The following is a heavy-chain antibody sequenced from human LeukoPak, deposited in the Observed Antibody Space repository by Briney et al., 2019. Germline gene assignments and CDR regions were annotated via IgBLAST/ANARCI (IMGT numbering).Heavy chain of an antibody. CDR3: ARVMRDTSDWYLFDH. J-gene: IGHJ4*02. D-gene: IGHD6-19*01. V-gene: IGHV2-70*01. Sequence: SGPTLVHPTQTLTLTFTFSGFSLRTNGMCVSWIRQPPGKALEWLALIDRDDNKYYGTSLKTRFIISKDTSKNQVVLTMTNMDPADTATYFCARVMRDTSDWYLFDHWGQGMLVTVSS. CDR1: GFSLRTNGMC. CDR2: IDRDDNK.